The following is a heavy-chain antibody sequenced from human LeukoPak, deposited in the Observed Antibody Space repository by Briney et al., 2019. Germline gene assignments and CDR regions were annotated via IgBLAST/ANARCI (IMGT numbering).Heavy chain of an antibody. CDR3: ARVRGRLVPAYYFDY. Sequence: PSVKVSCEASGYTFTSYGISWVRQAPGQGLEWMGWISAYNGNTNYAQKLQGRVTMTTDTSTSTAYMELRSLRSDDTAVYYCARVRGRLVPAYYFDYWGQGTLVTVSS. V-gene: IGHV1-18*04. D-gene: IGHD2-2*01. CDR2: ISAYNGNT. CDR1: GYTFTSYG. J-gene: IGHJ4*02.